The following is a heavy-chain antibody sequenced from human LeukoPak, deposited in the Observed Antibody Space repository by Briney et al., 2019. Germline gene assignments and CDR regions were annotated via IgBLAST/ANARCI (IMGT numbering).Heavy chain of an antibody. CDR3: ARPGYCSSTSCYTKYNFN. Sequence: GASVKVSCKASGYTFTGYYMHWLRQAPGQGLEWMGWINPNSGGTNYAQKFQGRVTMTRDTSISTAYMELSRLRSDDTAVYYCARPGYCSSTSCYTKYNFNWGQGTLVTVSS. V-gene: IGHV1-2*02. CDR1: GYTFTGYY. J-gene: IGHJ4*02. D-gene: IGHD2-2*02. CDR2: INPNSGGT.